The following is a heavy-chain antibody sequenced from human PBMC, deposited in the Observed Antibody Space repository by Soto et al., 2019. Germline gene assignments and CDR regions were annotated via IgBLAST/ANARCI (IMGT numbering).Heavy chain of an antibody. J-gene: IGHJ3*02. V-gene: IGHV3-49*04. CDR2: IRSKAYGGTT. CDR1: GFTFGDYA. CDR3: TRVLYVLLWFGELSHDAFDI. Sequence: GGFLRLSCTASGFTFGDYAVSWVRQAHGWGLERSGYIRSKAYGGTTEYAASVKGRFTITRDDSKSSAYLQMNSLKTEDTAVYYCTRVLYVLLWFGELSHDAFDIWGQGTIVTVSS. D-gene: IGHD3-10*01.